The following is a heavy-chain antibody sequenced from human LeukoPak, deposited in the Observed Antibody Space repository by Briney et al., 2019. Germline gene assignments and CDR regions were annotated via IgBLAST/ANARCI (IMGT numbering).Heavy chain of an antibody. Sequence: ASVKVSCKASGYTFTSYYMHWVRQAPGQGLEWMGIINPSGGSTSYAQKFQGRVTMTRDTSTSTVYMELSSLRSEDTAVYYCARSTSILRPYYYGMDVWGQGTTVTVSS. CDR3: ARSTSILRPYYYGMDV. D-gene: IGHD2-21*01. V-gene: IGHV1-46*01. CDR2: INPSGGST. J-gene: IGHJ6*02. CDR1: GYTFTSYY.